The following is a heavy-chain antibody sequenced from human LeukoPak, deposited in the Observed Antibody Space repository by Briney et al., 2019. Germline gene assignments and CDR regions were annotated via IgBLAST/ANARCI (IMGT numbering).Heavy chain of an antibody. CDR1: GGTLSGYA. J-gene: IGHJ6*03. CDR3: ARGKLGYYYYHMDA. CDR2: IIPVYGTP. V-gene: IGHV1-69*05. Sequence: SVKVSCKASGGTLSGYAISWVRQAPGQGLEWMGGIIPVYGTPHSAQKFQGRVTITTDESTSTAFMDLSSLRSEDTAVYYCARGKLGYYYYHMDAWGKGTTVTVSS. D-gene: IGHD3-3*02.